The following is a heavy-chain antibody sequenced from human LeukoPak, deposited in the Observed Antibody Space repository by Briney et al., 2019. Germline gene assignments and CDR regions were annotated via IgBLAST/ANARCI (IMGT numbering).Heavy chain of an antibody. CDR1: GFTFSSYA. Sequence: PGGSLRLSCAASGFTFSSYAMSWVRQAPGRGLEWVSAISGSGGSTYYADSVKGRFTISRDNSKNTLYLQMNSLRAEDTAVYYCAKGGIVVMVAATDDSDAFDIWGQGTMVTVSS. D-gene: IGHD2-15*01. V-gene: IGHV3-23*01. CDR2: ISGSGGST. J-gene: IGHJ3*02. CDR3: AKGGIVVMVAATDDSDAFDI.